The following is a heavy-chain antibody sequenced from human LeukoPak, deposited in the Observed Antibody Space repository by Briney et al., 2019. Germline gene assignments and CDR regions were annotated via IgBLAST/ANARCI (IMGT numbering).Heavy chain of an antibody. Sequence: PGGSLRLSCAASGFTVSSNYMSWVRRAPGKGLEWVSVIYSGGDTYYADSVKGRFTISRDTSKNTLYLQMNSLRAEDTAVYYCARHGSGSELFDYWGQGTLVTVSS. CDR2: IYSGGDT. V-gene: IGHV3-53*01. CDR3: ARHGSGSELFDY. D-gene: IGHD3-10*01. J-gene: IGHJ4*02. CDR1: GFTVSSNY.